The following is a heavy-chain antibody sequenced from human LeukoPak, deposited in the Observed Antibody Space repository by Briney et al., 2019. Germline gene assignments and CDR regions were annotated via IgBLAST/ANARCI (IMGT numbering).Heavy chain of an antibody. CDR2: MSSRGYPI. V-gene: IGHV3-11*01. D-gene: IGHD1-1*01. J-gene: IGHJ4*02. CDR3: ARVGIALARPFDY. CDR1: GFTFSDYY. Sequence: GGSLRLSCLASGFTFSDYYMSWVRQAPGKGLEWISYMSSRGYPIYYADSVKGRFTISRDNAKNTLYLQMHNLRADDTAVYFCARVGIALARPFDYWGLGTLVAVSS.